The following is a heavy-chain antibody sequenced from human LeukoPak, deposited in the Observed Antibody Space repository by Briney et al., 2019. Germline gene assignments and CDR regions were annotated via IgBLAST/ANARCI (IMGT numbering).Heavy chain of an antibody. V-gene: IGHV3-21*01. J-gene: IGHJ5*02. Sequence: GGSLRLSCAASGFTFSNYYMNWVRQAPGKGLEWVSSISGSSSYIYYAASVKGRFTISRDNAKSSLYLQMNSLRAEDTAVYYCARDVYYYDSSGFDPWGQGTLVTVSS. CDR3: ARDVYYYDSSGFDP. D-gene: IGHD3-22*01. CDR2: ISGSSSYI. CDR1: GFTFSNYY.